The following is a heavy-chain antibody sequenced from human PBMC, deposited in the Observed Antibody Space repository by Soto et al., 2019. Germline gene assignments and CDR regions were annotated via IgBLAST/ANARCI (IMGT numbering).Heavy chain of an antibody. J-gene: IGHJ4*02. CDR1: CHSINSGVYS. Sequence: SDTLSLTCAVSCHSINSGVYSWSLIRQPPGKSQEWIGYIYQSGSASYNKSLKRRITKSVDGSKNHFSLQLTSVTAADTAVYYCARGRLLPAVNFDYWGQGALVTVS. CDR3: ARGRLLPAVNFDY. V-gene: IGHV4-30-2*01. D-gene: IGHD2-2*01. CDR2: IYQSGSA.